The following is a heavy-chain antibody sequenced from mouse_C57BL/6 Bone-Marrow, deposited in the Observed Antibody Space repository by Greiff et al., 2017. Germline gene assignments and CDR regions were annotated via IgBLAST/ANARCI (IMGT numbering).Heavy chain of an antibody. J-gene: IGHJ3*01. CDR2: IDPENGDT. V-gene: IGHV14-4*01. CDR1: GFNIKDDY. D-gene: IGHD2-4*01. Sequence: VQLQQSGAELVRPGASVKLSCTASGFNIKDDYMHWVKQRPEQGLEWIGWIDPENGDTEYASKFQGKATITADTSSNTAYLQLSSLTSEDTAVYYCTTVDYDGFAYWGQGTLVTVSA. CDR3: TTVDYDGFAY.